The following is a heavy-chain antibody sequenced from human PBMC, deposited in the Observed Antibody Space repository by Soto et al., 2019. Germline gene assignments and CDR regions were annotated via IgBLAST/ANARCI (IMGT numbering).Heavy chain of an antibody. CDR2: TRIKANSYTT. CDR3: ARVSNTLHTYYGMDV. CDR1: GFTFSDHQ. Sequence: EVQLVESGGGLVQPGGSLRLSCAASGFTFSDHQMDWVRQAPGKGLEWVGRTRIKANSYTTEYAASVKGRFTISRDDSKNSLYLQMNSLKTEDTAVYYCARVSNTLHTYYGMDVWGQGTTVTVSS. D-gene: IGHD4-4*01. J-gene: IGHJ6*02. V-gene: IGHV3-72*01.